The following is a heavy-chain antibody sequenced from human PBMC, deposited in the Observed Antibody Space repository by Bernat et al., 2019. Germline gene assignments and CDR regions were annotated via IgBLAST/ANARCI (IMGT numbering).Heavy chain of an antibody. CDR2: MNPNSGNT. D-gene: IGHD6-19*01. V-gene: IGHV1-8*01. Sequence: QVQLVQSGAEVKKPGASVKVSCKASGYTFTSYDINWVRQATGQGLEWMGWMNPNSGNTGYAQKFQGRVTMTRNTSISTAYMELSSLISEDTAVYYCARGIAVAGRRVYYGMDVWGQGTTVTVSS. CDR1: GYTFTSYD. CDR3: ARGIAVAGRRVYYGMDV. J-gene: IGHJ6*02.